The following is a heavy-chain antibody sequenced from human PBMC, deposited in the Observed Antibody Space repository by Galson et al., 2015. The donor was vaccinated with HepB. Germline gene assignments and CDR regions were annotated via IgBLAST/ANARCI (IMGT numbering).Heavy chain of an antibody. V-gene: IGHV3-20*01. CDR1: GFTFDDYG. CDR2: INWNGGST. D-gene: IGHD3-3*01. J-gene: IGHJ4*02. CDR3: VKSRSLRFLEWLSDY. Sequence: SLRLSCAASGFTFDDYGMSWVRQAPGKGLEWVSGINWNGGSTGYADSVKGRFTISRDNAKNSLYLQMNSLRAEDTALYHCVKSRSLRFLEWLSDYWGQGTLVTVSS.